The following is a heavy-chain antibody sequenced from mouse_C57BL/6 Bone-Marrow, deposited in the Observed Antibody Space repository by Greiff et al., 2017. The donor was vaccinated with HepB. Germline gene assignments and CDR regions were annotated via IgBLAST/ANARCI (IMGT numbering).Heavy chain of an antibody. D-gene: IGHD2-3*01. CDR3: ARTGIYDGYPYAMDY. CDR1: GYTFTDYY. CDR2: IFPGSGST. J-gene: IGHJ4*01. Sequence: VQLQQSGPELVKPGASVKISCKASGYTFTDYYINWVKQRPGQGLEWIGWIFPGSGSTYYNEKFKGKATLTVDKSSSTAYMLLSSLTSEDSAVYFCARTGIYDGYPYAMDYWGQGTSVTVSS. V-gene: IGHV1-75*01.